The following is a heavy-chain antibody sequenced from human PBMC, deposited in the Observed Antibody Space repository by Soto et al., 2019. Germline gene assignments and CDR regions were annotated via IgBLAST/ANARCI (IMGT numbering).Heavy chain of an antibody. J-gene: IGHJ3*02. V-gene: IGHV1-2*02. Sequence: QLHLVQSGAVVKKPGASVTVSCSASGYPVTAYYMHWVRQAPGRGLEWMGGINPATGAAKYTQTFQGRVTMTRDTSTSTVFRELSGLTSAGTALFYCARGGGVGVAGSAAFDMWGQGTLVTVSS. D-gene: IGHD3-3*01. CDR2: INPATGAA. CDR1: GYPVTAYY. CDR3: ARGGGVGVAGSAAFDM.